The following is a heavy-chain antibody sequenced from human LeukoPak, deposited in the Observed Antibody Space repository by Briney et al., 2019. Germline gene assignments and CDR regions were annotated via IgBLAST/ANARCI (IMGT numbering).Heavy chain of an antibody. D-gene: IGHD5-12*01. J-gene: IGHJ5*02. CDR1: GFTFSSYA. CDR3: AKAGVVATKKYNWFDP. CDR2: ISGSGGST. V-gene: IGHV3-23*01. Sequence: GGSLRLSCAASGFTFSSYAMSWVRQAPGKGLEWVSAISGSGGSTYYADSVKGRLTISRDNSKNTLYLQMNSLRAEDTAVYYCAKAGVVATKKYNWFDPWGQGTLVTVSS.